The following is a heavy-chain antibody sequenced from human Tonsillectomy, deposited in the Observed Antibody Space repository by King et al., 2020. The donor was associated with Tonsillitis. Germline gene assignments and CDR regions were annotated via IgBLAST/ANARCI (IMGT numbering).Heavy chain of an antibody. Sequence: VQLVQSGGGLVQPGGSLRLSCAASGFTFSSYSMNWVRQAPGKGLEWVSYISSSSSTRYYADSVKGRFTISRDNAKNSLYLQMNSLRAEDTAVYYCATRRGTYYDFLPGLGVWGQGTTVTVSS. CDR3: ATRRGTYYDFLPGLGV. J-gene: IGHJ6*02. V-gene: IGHV3-48*01. D-gene: IGHD3-9*01. CDR2: ISSSSSTR. CDR1: GFTFSSYS.